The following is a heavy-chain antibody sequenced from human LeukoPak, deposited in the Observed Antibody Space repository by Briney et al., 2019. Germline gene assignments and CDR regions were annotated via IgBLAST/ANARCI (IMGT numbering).Heavy chain of an antibody. J-gene: IGHJ4*02. Sequence: SETLSLTCTVSGGSISSGGYYWSWIRQHPGTGLEWIGYIYDSGNTYYNPSLKSRVTISVDTSKNQFSLKLSSVTAADTAVYYCASSYSNSWYDYWGQGTLVTVSS. CDR2: IYDSGNT. D-gene: IGHD6-13*01. V-gene: IGHV4-31*03. CDR1: GGSISSGGYY. CDR3: ASSYSNSWYDY.